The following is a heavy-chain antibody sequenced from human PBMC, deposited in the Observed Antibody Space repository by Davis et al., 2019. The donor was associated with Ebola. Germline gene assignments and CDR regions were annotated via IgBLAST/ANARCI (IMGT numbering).Heavy chain of an antibody. CDR3: ARDSGGGWPFDY. Sequence: QGLEWMGWISAYNGNTNYAQKLQGRVTMTTDTSTSTAYMELRSLRSDDTAVYYCARDSGGGWPFDYWGQGTLVTVSS. V-gene: IGHV1-18*01. D-gene: IGHD1-26*01. J-gene: IGHJ4*02. CDR2: ISAYNGNT.